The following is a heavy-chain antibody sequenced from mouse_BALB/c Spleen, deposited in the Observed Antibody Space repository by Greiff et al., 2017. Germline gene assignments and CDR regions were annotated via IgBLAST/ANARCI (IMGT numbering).Heavy chain of an antibody. CDR1: GFSLTSYG. CDR2: IWRGGST. J-gene: IGHJ4*01. CDR3: AKKNYRDYAMDY. D-gene: IGHD2-12*01. Sequence: VQLVESGPSLVQPSQSLSITCTVSGFSLTSYGVHWVRQSPGKGLEWLGVIWRGGSTDYNAAFMSRLSITKDNSKSQVFFKMNSLQADDTAIYYCAKKNYRDYAMDYWGQGTSVTVSS. V-gene: IGHV2-5-1*01.